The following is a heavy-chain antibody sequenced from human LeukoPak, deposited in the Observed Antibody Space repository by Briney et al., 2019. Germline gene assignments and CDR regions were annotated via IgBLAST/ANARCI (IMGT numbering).Heavy chain of an antibody. D-gene: IGHD3-10*02. Sequence: ASVKVSCKASGYTFTGYYIHWVRQAPGQGLEWMGWINPNSDGTNYAQKFQGRVTMTSDTSISTAYMELSRLRSDDTAFYSCARDLNVYPYYFDFWGQGTLVTVSS. V-gene: IGHV1-2*02. CDR1: GYTFTGYY. CDR3: ARDLNVYPYYFDF. J-gene: IGHJ4*02. CDR2: INPNSDGT.